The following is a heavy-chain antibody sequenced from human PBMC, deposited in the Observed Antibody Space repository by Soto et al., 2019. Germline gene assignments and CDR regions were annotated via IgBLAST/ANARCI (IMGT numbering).Heavy chain of an antibody. CDR2: ISSSSSSYI. V-gene: IGHV3-21*01. D-gene: IGHD2-15*01. CDR3: ARDFRLRLGYCSGGSCRGAFDI. CDR1: GFTFSSYS. Sequence: PGGSLRLSCAASGFTFSSYSTNWVRQAPGKGLEWVSSISSSSSSYIYYADSVKGRFTISRDNAKNSLYLQMNSLRAEDTAVYYCARDFRLRLGYCSGGSCRGAFDIWGQGTMVTVSS. J-gene: IGHJ3*02.